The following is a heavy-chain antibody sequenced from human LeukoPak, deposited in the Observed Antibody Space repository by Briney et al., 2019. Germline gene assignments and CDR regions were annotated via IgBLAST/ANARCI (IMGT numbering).Heavy chain of an antibody. V-gene: IGHV3-23*01. CDR2: IRSSGGGGST. CDR3: AKVRFGVTARYHFDF. D-gene: IGHD3-10*01. J-gene: IGHJ4*02. CDR1: GFTFSNYA. Sequence: PGGSLRLSCEASGFTFSNYAMNWVRQAPGKGLEWVSVIRSSGGGGSTYYADSVKGRFTISRDNSKNTVYLQMNSLRAEDTAVYYCAKVRFGVTARYHFDFWGQGTLVTVSS.